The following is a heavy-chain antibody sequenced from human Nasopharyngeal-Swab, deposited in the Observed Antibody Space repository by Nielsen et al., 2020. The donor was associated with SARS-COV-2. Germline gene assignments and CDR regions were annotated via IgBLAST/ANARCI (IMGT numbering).Heavy chain of an antibody. CDR2: MSYDGSRQ. CDR3: AKEGKCCSCSSCYYPFEY. D-gene: IGHD2-15*01. J-gene: IGHJ4*02. V-gene: IGHV3-30*18. CDR1: GFTFTDYA. Sequence: GESLKISCAASGFTFTDYAMHWVRQAPGKGLEWVAFMSYDGSRQQYADSVKGRFTIPRDTSKNTLLLEMNSLRPEDTAVYYCAKEGKCCSCSSCYYPFEYWGQGTLVTVSS.